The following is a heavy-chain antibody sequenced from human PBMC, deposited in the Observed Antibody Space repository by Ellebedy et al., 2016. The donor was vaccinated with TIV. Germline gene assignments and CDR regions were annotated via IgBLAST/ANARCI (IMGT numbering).Heavy chain of an antibody. CDR2: INAGNGST. V-gene: IGHV1-3*01. Sequence: ASVKVSCXASGYTFTSYAMHWVRQAPGQRLEWMGWINAGNGSTKYSQKFQGRVTITRDTSASTAYMELSSLRSEDTAVYYCRIAAAEEFDYWGQGTLVTVSS. CDR3: RIAAAEEFDY. CDR1: GYTFTSYA. J-gene: IGHJ4*02.